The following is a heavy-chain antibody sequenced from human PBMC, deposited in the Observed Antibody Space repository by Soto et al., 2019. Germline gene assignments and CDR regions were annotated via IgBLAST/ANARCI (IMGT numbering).Heavy chain of an antibody. CDR3: ARDLWGYCGTDCYPLDV. CDR2: MYNTGST. CDR1: GGSISGYY. V-gene: IGHV4-59*01. J-gene: IGHJ6*02. Sequence: SETLSLTCTVSGGSISGYYWSWIRQPPGRGREWIGYMYNTGSTVYNPSFKSRVTLSVDTSKNQFSLKLNSVTAADTAVYYCARDLWGYCGTDCYPLDVWGQGTTAT. D-gene: IGHD2-21*02.